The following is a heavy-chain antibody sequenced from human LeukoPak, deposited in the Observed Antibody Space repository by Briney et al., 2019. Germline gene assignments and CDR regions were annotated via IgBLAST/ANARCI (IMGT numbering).Heavy chain of an antibody. CDR3: ARGELLWFGELPVYFDY. Sequence: SETLSLTCTVSGYSISSGYYWGWIRQPPGKGLEWIGSIYHSGSTYYNPSLKSRVTISVDTSKNQFSLKLSSVTAADTAVYYCARGELLWFGELPVYFDYWGQGTLVTVSS. D-gene: IGHD3-10*01. J-gene: IGHJ4*02. V-gene: IGHV4-38-2*02. CDR2: IYHSGST. CDR1: GYSISSGYY.